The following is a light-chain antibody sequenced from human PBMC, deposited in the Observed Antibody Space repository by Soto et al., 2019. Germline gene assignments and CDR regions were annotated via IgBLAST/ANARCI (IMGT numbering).Light chain of an antibody. CDR3: TSYISRSTLVV. CDR2: DVT. Sequence: QSALTQPASVSGSPGQSITISCTGTSSDIGGYNSVSWYQHHPGKAPKLMIYDVTNRPSGVSNRFSGSKSGNTASLTISGLQAEEEADYYCTSYISRSTLVVFGGGTKLTVL. CDR1: SSDIGGYNS. V-gene: IGLV2-14*03. J-gene: IGLJ2*01.